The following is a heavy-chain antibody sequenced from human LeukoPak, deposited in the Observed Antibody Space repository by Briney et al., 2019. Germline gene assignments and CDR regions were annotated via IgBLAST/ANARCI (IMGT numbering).Heavy chain of an antibody. CDR1: GYTLTELS. CDR3: AXDLRGSYRLLDY. V-gene: IGHV1-24*01. J-gene: IGHJ4*02. Sequence: SVTXXCKVSGYTLTELSMHWVRQAPGKGLEWMGGFDPEDGETIYAQKFQGRVTMTEDTPTDTAYMELSSLRSEDTAVYYCAXDLRGSYRLLDYWGQGTLVTVSS. CDR2: FDPEDGET. D-gene: IGHD1-26*01.